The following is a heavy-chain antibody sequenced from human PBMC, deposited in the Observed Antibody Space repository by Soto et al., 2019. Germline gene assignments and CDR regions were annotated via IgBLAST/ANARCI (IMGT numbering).Heavy chain of an antibody. CDR2: ISWNSGSI. CDR3: ANGKVWLTSLNDAFDI. D-gene: IGHD3-16*01. CDR1: GFTFADYA. Sequence: VQLVESGGGLVQPGRSLRLSCAASGFTFADYAMHWVRQAPGKGLEWVSGISWNSGSIGYADSVKGRFTISRDNAKNSLYLQMNSLRAEDTALYYCANGKVWLTSLNDAFDIWVQGTMGTASS. J-gene: IGHJ3*02. V-gene: IGHV3-9*01.